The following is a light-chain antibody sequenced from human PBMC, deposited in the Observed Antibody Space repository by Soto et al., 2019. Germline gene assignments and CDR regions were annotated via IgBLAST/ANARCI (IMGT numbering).Light chain of an antibody. V-gene: IGKV1-5*03. CDR2: RAS. J-gene: IGKJ3*01. Sequence: DIQMTQSPSTLSASVGDRVTITCRASQNIRFWLAWYQQQPGKAPKLLISRASRLESGVPSRFSGSGSETEFTLTISSLQPEDSATYYCQHYANYPLTFGPGTKVDIK. CDR1: QNIRFW. CDR3: QHYANYPLT.